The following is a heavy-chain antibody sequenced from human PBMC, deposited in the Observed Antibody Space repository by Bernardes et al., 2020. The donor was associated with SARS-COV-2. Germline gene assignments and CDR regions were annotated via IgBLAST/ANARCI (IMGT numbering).Heavy chain of an antibody. D-gene: IGHD5-18*01. CDR3: ASGYSLSS. CDR2: LSSSSSTI. CDR1: GFTFRSYT. V-gene: IGHV3-48*02. J-gene: IGHJ4*02. Sequence: GGSLRLSCAASGFTFRSYTLNWVRQAPGKGLEWVSYLSSSSSTIYYADSVKGRFTISRDNAKNSLYLQMNSLRDEDTAVYYCASGYSLSSWGQGTLVTVSA.